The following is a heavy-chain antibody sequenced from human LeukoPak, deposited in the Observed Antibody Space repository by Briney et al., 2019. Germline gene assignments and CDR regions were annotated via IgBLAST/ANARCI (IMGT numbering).Heavy chain of an antibody. V-gene: IGHV3-21*01. J-gene: IGHJ6*03. Sequence: PGGSLRLSCAASGFSFSNYNMNWARLAPGKGLEWVSSITSGGRHIFYADSVKGRLTISRDNADNSLYLQMNSLRAEDTAVYFCARDPFSGAYGSDYYYYMDVWGKGTTVTVSS. CDR1: GFSFSNYN. D-gene: IGHD1-26*01. CDR3: ARDPFSGAYGSDYYYYMDV. CDR2: ITSGGRHI.